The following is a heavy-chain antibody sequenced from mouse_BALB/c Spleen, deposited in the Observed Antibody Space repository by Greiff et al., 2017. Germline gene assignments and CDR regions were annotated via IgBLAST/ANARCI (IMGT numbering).Heavy chain of an antibody. Sequence: VQLQESGAELARPGASVKLSCKASGYTFTDYYINWVKQRTGQGLEWIGEIYPGSGNTYYNEKFKGKATLTADKSSSTAYMQLSSLTSEDSAVYFCARNDGYYGYWGQGTLVTVSA. CDR3: ARNDGYYGY. CDR2: IYPGSGNT. V-gene: IGHV1-77*01. D-gene: IGHD2-3*01. CDR1: GYTFTDYY. J-gene: IGHJ3*01.